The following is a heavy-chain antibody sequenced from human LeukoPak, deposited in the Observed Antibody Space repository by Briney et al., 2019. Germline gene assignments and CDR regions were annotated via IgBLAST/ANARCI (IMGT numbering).Heavy chain of an antibody. Sequence: ASVKVSCKASGGTFSSYAISWVRQAPGQGLEWMGRIIPIFGIANYAQKFQGRVTITADKSTSTAYMELSSLRSEDTAVYYCARGTPPSRTGDGSWFDPWSQGTLVTVSS. CDR1: GGTFSSYA. V-gene: IGHV1-69*04. CDR2: IIPIFGIA. D-gene: IGHD7-27*01. J-gene: IGHJ5*02. CDR3: ARGTPPSRTGDGSWFDP.